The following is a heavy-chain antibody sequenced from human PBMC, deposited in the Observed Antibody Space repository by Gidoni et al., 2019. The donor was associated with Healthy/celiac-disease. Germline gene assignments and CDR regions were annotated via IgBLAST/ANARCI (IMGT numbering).Heavy chain of an antibody. CDR3: AREVLYRYLGMDV. CDR2: INHSGST. V-gene: IGHV4-34*01. J-gene: IGHJ6*02. CDR1: GGSFSGYY. D-gene: IGHD3-16*02. Sequence: QVQLQQWGAGLLKPSETLSLTCAVYGGSFSGYYWSWSRPPPGKGLEWIGEINHSGSTNYNPSLKSRVTISVDTSKNQFSLKLSSVTAADTAVYYCAREVLYRYLGMDVWGQGTTVTVSS.